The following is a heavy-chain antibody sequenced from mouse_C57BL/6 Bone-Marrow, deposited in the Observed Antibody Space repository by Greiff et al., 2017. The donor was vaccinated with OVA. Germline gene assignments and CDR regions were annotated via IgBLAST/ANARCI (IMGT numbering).Heavy chain of an antibody. CDR3: ARTYPDY. Sequence: VQLQQSGAELVKPGASVKLSCTASGFNIKDYYMHWVKQRTEQGLEWIGRIDPEDGETKYASKFQGKATITADTSSNTAYLQLSSLTSEDTAVYYCARTYPDYWGQGTTLTVSS. J-gene: IGHJ2*01. CDR1: GFNIKDYY. D-gene: IGHD5-1*01. CDR2: IDPEDGET. V-gene: IGHV14-2*01.